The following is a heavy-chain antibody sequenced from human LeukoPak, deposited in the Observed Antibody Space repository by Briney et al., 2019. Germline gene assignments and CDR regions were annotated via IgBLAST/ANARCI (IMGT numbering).Heavy chain of an antibody. Sequence: PSETLSLTCTVSGGSISSYYWSWIRRPPGKGLEWIGYIYYSGSTNYNPSLKGRVTISVDTSKNQFSLKLSSVTAADTAVYYCASNYRRYFQHWGQGTLVTVSS. J-gene: IGHJ1*01. D-gene: IGHD5-24*01. CDR3: ASNYRRYFQH. CDR2: IYYSGST. V-gene: IGHV4-59*01. CDR1: GGSISSYY.